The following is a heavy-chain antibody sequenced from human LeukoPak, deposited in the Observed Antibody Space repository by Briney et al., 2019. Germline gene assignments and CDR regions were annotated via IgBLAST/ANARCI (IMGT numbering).Heavy chain of an antibody. CDR1: GFTFSRYW. Sequence: QPGGSLRLSCAASGFTFSRYWMHWVRQAPGKGLEYVSAISPNGGYTYNADSVKGRFTISRDNSKNALYLQMSSLRAEDTAVYYCVKDSSGNDPRHLDNWGQGTLVTVSS. V-gene: IGHV3-64D*09. J-gene: IGHJ4*02. CDR2: ISPNGGYT. CDR3: VKDSSGNDPRHLDN. D-gene: IGHD5-12*01.